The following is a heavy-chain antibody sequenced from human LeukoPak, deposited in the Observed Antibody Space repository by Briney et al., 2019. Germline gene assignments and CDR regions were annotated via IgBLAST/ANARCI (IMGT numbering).Heavy chain of an antibody. Sequence: GGSLRLSCAASGFTFSSYAMSWVRQAPGKGLEWVSAISGSGGSTYYADSVKGRFTISRDNSKNTLYLQMNSLRAEDTAVYYCAKGQSGSYYPAYWYFDLWGRGNLVTVSS. CDR2: ISGSGGST. CDR3: AKGQSGSYYPAYWYFDL. CDR1: GFTFSSYA. D-gene: IGHD1-26*01. J-gene: IGHJ2*01. V-gene: IGHV3-23*01.